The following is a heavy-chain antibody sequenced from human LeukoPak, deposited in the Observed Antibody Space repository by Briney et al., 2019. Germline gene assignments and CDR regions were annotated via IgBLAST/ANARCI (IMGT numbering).Heavy chain of an antibody. V-gene: IGHV3-48*01. CDR1: GFTFSSYS. CDR2: ISSSSSTI. D-gene: IGHD2-21*01. Sequence: GGSLRLSCAASGFTFSSYSMNWVRQAPGKGLEWVSYISSSSSTIYYADSAKGRFTISRDNAKNSLYLQMNSLRAEDTAVYYCARVCVYWFDPWGQGTLVTVSS. J-gene: IGHJ5*02. CDR3: ARVCVYWFDP.